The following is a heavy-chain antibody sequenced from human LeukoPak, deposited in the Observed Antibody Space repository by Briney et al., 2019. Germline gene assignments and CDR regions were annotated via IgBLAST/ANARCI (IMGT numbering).Heavy chain of an antibody. CDR1: GGTFSSYA. J-gene: IGHJ4*02. V-gene: IGHV1-69*04. CDR3: ARSPHYYGSGSYYYFDY. CDR2: IIPILGIA. Sequence: GASVKVSCKASGGTFSSYAISWVRQAPGQGLEWMGRIIPILGIANYAQKFQGRVTITADKSTSTAYMELSSLRSEDTAVYYCARSPHYYGSGSYYYFDYWGQGTLVTVSS. D-gene: IGHD3-10*01.